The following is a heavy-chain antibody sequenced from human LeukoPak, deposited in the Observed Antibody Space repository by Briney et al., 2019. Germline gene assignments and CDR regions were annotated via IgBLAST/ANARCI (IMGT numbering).Heavy chain of an antibody. V-gene: IGHV4-39*01. CDR1: GGSISSSSYY. D-gene: IGHD3-10*01. CDR2: IYYSGST. J-gene: IGHJ4*02. CDR3: ATKRDYYGSGSYPFDY. Sequence: PSETLSLTCTVSGGSISSSSYYWGWIRQPPGKGLEWIGSIYYSGSTYYNPSLKSRVTISVDTSKNQFSLKLSSVTAADTAVYYCATKRDYYGSGSYPFDYWGQGTLVTVSS.